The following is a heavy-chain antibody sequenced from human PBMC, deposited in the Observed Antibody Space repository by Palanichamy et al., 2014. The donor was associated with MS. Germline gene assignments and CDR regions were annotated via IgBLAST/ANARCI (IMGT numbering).Heavy chain of an antibody. Sequence: QAHPEQSGAEVKNPGASVKVSCKASGYTFTDFGVIWVRQAPGQGLEWTGWISPKNGDTKYAQILQDRVSMTTDTSTNTAYMELRSLRSDDTAIYYCTREWEHDRDGAFNIWGQGTMVTVSP. D-gene: IGHD1-26*01. CDR1: GYTFTDFG. J-gene: IGHJ3*02. CDR2: ISPKNGDT. V-gene: IGHV1-18*01. CDR3: TREWEHDRDGAFNI.